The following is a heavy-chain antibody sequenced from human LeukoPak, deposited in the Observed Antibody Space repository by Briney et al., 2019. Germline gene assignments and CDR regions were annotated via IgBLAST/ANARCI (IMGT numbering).Heavy chain of an antibody. D-gene: IGHD3-10*01. CDR1: GFTFSSYE. V-gene: IGHV3-48*03. J-gene: IGHJ4*02. CDR2: ISSSGSTI. Sequence: GESLRLSCAASGFTFSSYEMNWVRQAPGRGLEWVSYISSSGSTIYYADSVKGRFTISRDNAKNSLYLQMNSLRAEDTAVYYCASDEDYYYGSGSYYKWGQGTLATVSS. CDR3: ASDEDYYYGSGSYYK.